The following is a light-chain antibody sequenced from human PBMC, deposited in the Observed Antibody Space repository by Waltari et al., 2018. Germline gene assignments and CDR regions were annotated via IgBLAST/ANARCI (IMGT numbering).Light chain of an antibody. V-gene: IGLV2-11*01. CDR1: SSDVGGYNY. Sequence: QSALTQPRSVSGSPGQSVTISCTGTSSDVGGYNYVSWYQQHPGKAPKLIIYDVTKRPSGVPDHFSGSKSGNTASLTISGLQAEDEADYYCCSYGGSYSFVVFGGGTKLTVL. CDR3: CSYGGSYSFVV. J-gene: IGLJ2*01. CDR2: DVT.